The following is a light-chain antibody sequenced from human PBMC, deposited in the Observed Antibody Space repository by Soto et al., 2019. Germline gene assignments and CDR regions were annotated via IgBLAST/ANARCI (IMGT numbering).Light chain of an antibody. V-gene: IGKV3D-15*01. J-gene: IGKJ1*01. Sequence: EIVMTQSPATLSVSPGERATLSCRASQSVSSNLAWYQQKPGQAPRLLIYDASNRATGIPDRFSGSGSGTDFTLTISRLEPEDFATYYCQQYSTYPWTFGQGTKVDI. CDR3: QQYSTYPWT. CDR2: DAS. CDR1: QSVSSN.